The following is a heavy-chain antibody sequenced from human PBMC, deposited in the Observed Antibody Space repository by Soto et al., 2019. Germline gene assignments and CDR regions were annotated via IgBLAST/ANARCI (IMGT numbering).Heavy chain of an antibody. Sequence: GGSLRLSCAASGFTFSNAWMNWVRQAPGKGLEWVGRIKSKTDGGTTDYAAPVKGRFTISRDDSKNTLYLQMNSLKTEDTAVYYCTTDTPRDIVVSRRFDPWGQGTLVTVSS. J-gene: IGHJ5*02. CDR3: TTDTPRDIVVSRRFDP. CDR2: IKSKTDGGTT. D-gene: IGHD2-15*01. CDR1: GFTFSNAW. V-gene: IGHV3-15*07.